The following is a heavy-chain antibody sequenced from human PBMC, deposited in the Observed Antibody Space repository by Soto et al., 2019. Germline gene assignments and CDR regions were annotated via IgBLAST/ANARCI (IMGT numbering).Heavy chain of an antibody. V-gene: IGHV3-33*01. CDR2: IWHDGNNK. D-gene: IGHD1-26*01. CDR1: GFTFSNYG. CDR3: ASDLVGASDSYGLDV. J-gene: IGHJ6*02. Sequence: HPGGSLRLSCAASGFTFSNYGMHWVRQAPGKGLEWVAIIWHDGNNKYYADSVRGRFIISRDNSKNRLYLQMNSLRAEDTAVYYCASDLVGASDSYGLDVWGQGTQVTVSS.